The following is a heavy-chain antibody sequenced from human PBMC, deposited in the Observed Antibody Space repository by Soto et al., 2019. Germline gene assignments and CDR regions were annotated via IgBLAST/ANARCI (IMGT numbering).Heavy chain of an antibody. Sequence: EVQLLESGGGLVQPGGSLRLSCAASGFTFSSYAMSWVRQAPGKGLEWVSAISGSGGSTYYADSVRGRLTISRDNSKKTLYLQMNSLRAEDTAVYYCATRTVGWYFDLWGRGTLVTVSS. CDR3: ATRTVGWYFDL. CDR2: ISGSGGST. D-gene: IGHD4-17*01. V-gene: IGHV3-23*01. CDR1: GFTFSSYA. J-gene: IGHJ2*01.